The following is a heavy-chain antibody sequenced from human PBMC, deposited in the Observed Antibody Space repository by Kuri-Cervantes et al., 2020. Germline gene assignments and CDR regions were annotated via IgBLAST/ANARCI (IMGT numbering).Heavy chain of an antibody. CDR3: ARAAPRGRTVDYYDSSELGIDD. D-gene: IGHD3-22*01. CDR2: INPNSGGT. Sequence: ASLKDTCKASGYTFTGYYMHWVQQAPGQGLEWLGWINPNSGGTNYAQKFESRVTITWDTSISTAYMEQSRLRSDDTAVNYCARAAPRGRTVDYYDSSELGIDDWGQGTMVTVSS. J-gene: IGHJ4*02. V-gene: IGHV1-2*02. CDR1: GYTFTGYY.